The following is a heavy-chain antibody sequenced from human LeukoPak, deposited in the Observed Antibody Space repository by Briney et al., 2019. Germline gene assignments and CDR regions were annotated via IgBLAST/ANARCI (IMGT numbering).Heavy chain of an antibody. CDR1: GGSFSGYY. J-gene: IGHJ4*02. Sequence: SETLSLTCAVYGGSFSGYYWSWIRQPPGKGLEWIGEINHSGSTNYNPSLKSRVTISVDTSKNQFSLKLSSVTAADTAVYYCARRAQGYSYGRGGYFDYWGQGTLVTVSS. CDR2: INHSGST. V-gene: IGHV4-34*01. D-gene: IGHD5-18*01. CDR3: ARRAQGYSYGRGGYFDY.